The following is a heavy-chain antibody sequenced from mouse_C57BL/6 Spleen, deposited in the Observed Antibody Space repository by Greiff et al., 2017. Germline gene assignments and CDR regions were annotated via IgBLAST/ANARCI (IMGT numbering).Heavy chain of an antibody. Sequence: EVKLVESGGGLVQPGGSLKLSCAASGFTFSDYYMYWVRQTPEKRLEWVAYISNGGGSTYYPDTVKGRFTISRDNAKNTLYLQMSRLKSEDTAMYYCASSNYGYDAMDYWGQGTSVTVSS. CDR1: GFTFSDYY. J-gene: IGHJ4*01. CDR3: ASSNYGYDAMDY. CDR2: ISNGGGST. D-gene: IGHD1-1*02. V-gene: IGHV5-12*01.